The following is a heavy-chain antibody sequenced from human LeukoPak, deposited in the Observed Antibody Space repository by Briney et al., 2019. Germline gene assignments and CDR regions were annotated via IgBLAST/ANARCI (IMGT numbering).Heavy chain of an antibody. Sequence: SETLSLTCTVSGGSISGYYWSWIRQPAGKGLEWIGRIYTSGITNYNPSLKSRVTMSVDTSKNQFSLRLSSVTAADTAVYYCARRDYSTWYFDLWGRGTLVTVSS. CDR1: GGSISGYY. CDR2: IYTSGIT. CDR3: ARRDYSTWYFDL. D-gene: IGHD4-11*01. J-gene: IGHJ2*01. V-gene: IGHV4-4*07.